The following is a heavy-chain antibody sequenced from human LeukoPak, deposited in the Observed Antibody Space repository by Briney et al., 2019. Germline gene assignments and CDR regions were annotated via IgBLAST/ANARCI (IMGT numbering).Heavy chain of an antibody. CDR2: ISSSIYI. D-gene: IGHD2-2*01. CDR1: GFTFSSYS. V-gene: IGHV3-21*01. Sequence: GGSLRLSCAASGFTFSSYSMNWVRQAPGKGLEWVSSISSSIYISYADSVKGRFTISRDNTKNALYLQMNSLRAEDTAVFYCARTLYSIVPAVDDYFDSWGQGTLVTVSS. J-gene: IGHJ4*02. CDR3: ARTLYSIVPAVDDYFDS.